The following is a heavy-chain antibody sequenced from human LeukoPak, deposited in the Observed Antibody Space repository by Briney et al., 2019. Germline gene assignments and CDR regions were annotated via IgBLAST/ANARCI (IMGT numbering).Heavy chain of an antibody. CDR2: LYFSAGT. D-gene: IGHD3-10*01. CDR1: GASISSNTYY. Sequence: SETLSLTCSDSGASISSNTYYWDWIRQSPGKGLEWIGSLYFSAGTFYNPSLKSRVAISADTSKNQFSLKLSSVTAADTAVYYCASTIWVGELFCFWGQGTVVTVSS. V-gene: IGHV4-39*01. CDR3: ASTIWVGELFCF. J-gene: IGHJ3*01.